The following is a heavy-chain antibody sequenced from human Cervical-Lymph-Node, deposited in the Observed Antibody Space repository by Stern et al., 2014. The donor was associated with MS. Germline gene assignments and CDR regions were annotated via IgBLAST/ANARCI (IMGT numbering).Heavy chain of an antibody. Sequence: VQLVESEAEVKKPGASVKVSCTASVYTFTGFFLHWVRQAPGQGLEWVGWINPNTGVTKSAQKFQGWVTLTRDTSINTVYMELNRLKSDDTAVFYCARGYPFFDNWGQGTLVTVSS. J-gene: IGHJ4*02. D-gene: IGHD2-15*01. CDR1: VYTFTGFF. V-gene: IGHV1-2*04. CDR2: INPNTGVT. CDR3: ARGYPFFDN.